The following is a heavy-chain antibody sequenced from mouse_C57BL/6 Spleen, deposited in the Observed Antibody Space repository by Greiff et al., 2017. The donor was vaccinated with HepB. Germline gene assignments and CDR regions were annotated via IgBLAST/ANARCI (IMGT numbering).Heavy chain of an antibody. Sequence: QVQLQQSGPELVKPGASVKISCKASGYAFSSSWMNWVKQRPGKGLEWIGRIYPGDGDTNYNGKFKGKATLTADKSSSTAYMQLSSLTSEDSAVYFCARTDYDYVWGQGTLVTVSA. J-gene: IGHJ3*01. CDR1: GYAFSSSW. V-gene: IGHV1-82*01. D-gene: IGHD2-4*01. CDR3: ARTDYDYV. CDR2: IYPGDGDT.